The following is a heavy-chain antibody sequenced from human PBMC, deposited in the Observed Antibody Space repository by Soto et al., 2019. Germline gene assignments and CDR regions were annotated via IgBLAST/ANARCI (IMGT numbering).Heavy chain of an antibody. D-gene: IGHD5-18*01. V-gene: IGHV4-4*02. CDR1: GGSISSSNW. CDR2: IYHSGST. CDR3: ARLPRGYSYGNWFDP. J-gene: IGHJ5*02. Sequence: QVQLQESGPGLVKPSGTLSLTCAVSGGSISSSNWWSWFRQPPEKGLEWIGEIYHSGSTNHNPSRKSRVTIAVDKSKSQCALKLSSVTAADTAVYYGARLPRGYSYGNWFDPWGQGTLVTVSS.